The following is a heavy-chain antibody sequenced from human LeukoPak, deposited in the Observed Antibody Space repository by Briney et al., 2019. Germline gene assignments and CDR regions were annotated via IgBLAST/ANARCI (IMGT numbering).Heavy chain of an antibody. Sequence: ASVTVSCKASGYTFTSYAMHWVRQAPGQRLEWMGWINAGNGNTKYSQKFQGRVTITRDTSASTAYMELSSLRSEDTAVYYCARDSRADRDGYNGYDYWGQGTLVTVSS. D-gene: IGHD5-24*01. J-gene: IGHJ4*02. CDR1: GYTFTSYA. V-gene: IGHV1-3*01. CDR3: ARDSRADRDGYNGYDY. CDR2: INAGNGNT.